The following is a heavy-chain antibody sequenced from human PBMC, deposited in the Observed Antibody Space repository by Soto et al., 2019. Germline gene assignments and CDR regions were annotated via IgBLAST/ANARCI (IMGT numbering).Heavy chain of an antibody. CDR1: VFTFTNYW. D-gene: IGHD2-2*01. V-gene: IGHV5-51*01. CDR2: IYPGDSDT. J-gene: IGHJ4*02. Sequence: GESLKNSCKGSVFTFTNYWIAWVRQMPGKGLEWMGIIYPGDSDTSYSPSFQGQVTISADKSINTAYLHWSSLKASDTAIYYCEKHEGYCSTTTCSNFDYWGQGTLVTVSS. CDR3: EKHEGYCSTTTCSNFDY.